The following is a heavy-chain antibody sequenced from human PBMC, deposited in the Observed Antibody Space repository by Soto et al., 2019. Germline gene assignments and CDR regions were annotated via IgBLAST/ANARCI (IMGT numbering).Heavy chain of an antibody. CDR2: INAGNGNT. V-gene: IGHV1-3*01. D-gene: IGHD3-22*01. CDR3: ARVGEYYYDSSGTPFDY. J-gene: IGHJ4*02. Sequence: QVQLVQSGAEVKKPGASVKVSCKASGYTFTSYAMHWVRQAPGQRLEWMGWINAGNGNTKHSQKFQGRVTITRDTSASTAYMELSSLRSEDTAVYYCARVGEYYYDSSGTPFDYWGQGTLVTVSS. CDR1: GYTFTSYA.